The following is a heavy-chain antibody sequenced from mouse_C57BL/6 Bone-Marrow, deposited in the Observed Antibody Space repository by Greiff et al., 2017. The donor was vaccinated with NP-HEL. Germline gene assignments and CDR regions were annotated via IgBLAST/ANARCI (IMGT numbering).Heavy chain of an antibody. D-gene: IGHD3-1*01. CDR1: GYTFTSYG. J-gene: IGHJ4*01. Sequence: QVQLKESGAELARPGASVKLSCKASGYTFTSYGISWVKQSTGQGLEWIGEIYPRSGNTYYNEKFKGKATLTADKSTSTAYMELRSLTSEDSAVYFGGIEGLCAMDYWGQGTSVTVSS. CDR3: GIEGLCAMDY. V-gene: IGHV1-81*01. CDR2: IYPRSGNT.